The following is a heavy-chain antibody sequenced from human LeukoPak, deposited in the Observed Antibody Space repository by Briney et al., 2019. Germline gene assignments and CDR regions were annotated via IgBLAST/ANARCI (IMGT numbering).Heavy chain of an antibody. CDR3: ARGPMYSSRFAGDY. CDR1: GFTFSSYT. Sequence: AGGSLRLSCAASGFTFSSYTMNWVRQAPGKGLEWVSYISSSSSTIYYADSVKGRFTISRDNAKSSLYLQMNSLRDEDTAVYYCARGPMYSSRFAGDYWGQGTLVTVSS. J-gene: IGHJ4*02. V-gene: IGHV3-48*02. CDR2: ISSSSSTI. D-gene: IGHD6-19*01.